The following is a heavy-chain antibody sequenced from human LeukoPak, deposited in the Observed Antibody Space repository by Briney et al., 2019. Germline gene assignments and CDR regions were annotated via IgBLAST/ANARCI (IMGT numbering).Heavy chain of an antibody. V-gene: IGHV3-21*01. CDR3: ARVLYYFGSGTYYRSDAFDI. J-gene: IGHJ3*02. Sequence: PGGSLTLSCAASGFTLRSYAMIWVRQAPGKGLEWVSVISTTSNEIYYADSVKGRFTISRDNSKNSLYLQMYSLRAEDTAVYYCARVLYYFGSGTYYRSDAFDIWGQGTMVTVSA. CDR1: GFTLRSYA. D-gene: IGHD3-10*01. CDR2: ISTTSNEI.